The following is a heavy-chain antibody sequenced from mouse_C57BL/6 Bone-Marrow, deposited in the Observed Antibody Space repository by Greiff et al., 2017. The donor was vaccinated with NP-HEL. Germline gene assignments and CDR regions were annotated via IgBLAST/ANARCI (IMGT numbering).Heavy chain of an antibody. J-gene: IGHJ4*01. CDR1: GYTFTTYP. CDR2: FHPYNDDT. Sequence: QVQLQQSGAELVKPGASVKMSCKASGYTFTTYPIDWMKQNHGKSLEWIGNFHPYNDDTKYNEKFKGKATLTVEKAASTIYLELSRLTSGDCAVYYCARRGCDCYAMDYWGQGTSVTVSS. D-gene: IGHD2-4*01. V-gene: IGHV1-47*01. CDR3: ARRGCDCYAMDY.